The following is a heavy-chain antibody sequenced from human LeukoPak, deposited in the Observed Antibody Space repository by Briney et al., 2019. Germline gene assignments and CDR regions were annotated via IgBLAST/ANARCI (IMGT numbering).Heavy chain of an antibody. D-gene: IGHD3-10*01. CDR1: GYSFTSYW. V-gene: IGHV5-51*01. CDR3: ARSAMVRGVINWFDP. Sequence: GESLKISCKGSGYSFTSYWIGWVRQMPGKGLEWMGIIYPGDSDTRYSPSFQCQVTISADKSISTAYLQWSSLKASDTAMYYCARSAMVRGVINWFDPWGQGTLVTVSS. J-gene: IGHJ5*02. CDR2: IYPGDSDT.